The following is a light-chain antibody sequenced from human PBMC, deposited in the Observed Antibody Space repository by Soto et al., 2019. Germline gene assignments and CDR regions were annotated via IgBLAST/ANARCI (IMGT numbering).Light chain of an antibody. CDR2: GAS. CDR1: QSISGTF. J-gene: IGKJ1*01. V-gene: IGKV3-20*01. CDR3: QQYYSSWT. Sequence: EIVLTQSPGTLSLSGGERATLSCRASQSISGTFLAWYQHKPGQAPRVLIYGASRRATGIPDRFSGSGSGTDFTLTISRLEPEDFALYYCQQYYSSWTFGQGTKVEMK.